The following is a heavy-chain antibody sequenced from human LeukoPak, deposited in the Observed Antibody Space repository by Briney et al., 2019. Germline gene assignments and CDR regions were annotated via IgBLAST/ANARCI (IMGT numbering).Heavy chain of an antibody. J-gene: IGHJ4*02. CDR3: TRVGYIDEGIDY. CDR2: INTDGNIM. V-gene: IGHV3-74*01. D-gene: IGHD5-24*01. CDR1: GFTFSNSW. Sequence: GGSLRLSCAASGFTFSNSWMHWVRQTPGKGPVWVSCINTDGNIMRYADSVKGRFTISRDNAKNTLYLQMNSLGAEDTAIYYCTRVGYIDEGIDYWGQGTLVTVSS.